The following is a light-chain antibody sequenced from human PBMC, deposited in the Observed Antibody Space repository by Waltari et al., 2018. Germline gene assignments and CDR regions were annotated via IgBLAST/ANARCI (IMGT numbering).Light chain of an antibody. V-gene: IGKV1D-12*01. CDR2: AAS. CDR1: QVISIW. J-gene: IGKJ3*01. Sequence: DIQMTQSPSSVSASVGDRVTITCRASQVISIWLAWYQHKPGTAPKFLIYAASSWQSGVPSRFSGSGSGTDFTLTINSLQPEDFATYYCQQATSFPITFGPGTKVDIK. CDR3: QQATSFPIT.